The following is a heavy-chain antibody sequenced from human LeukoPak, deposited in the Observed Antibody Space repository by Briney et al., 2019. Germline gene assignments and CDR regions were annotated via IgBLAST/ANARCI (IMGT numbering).Heavy chain of an antibody. V-gene: IGHV3-23*01. D-gene: IGHD5-12*01. CDR2: IGGGGGT. CDR3: AKGNSGYNSGYYYHFFDY. J-gene: IGHJ4*02. Sequence: PGGSLRLSCAASGFTFNTYPMSWVRQAPGKGLEWVSSIGGGGGTYYADSLKGRFTISRDNSKNTLYLQMNSLRAEDTAVYYCAKGNSGYNSGYYYHFFDYWGQGTLVTVSS. CDR1: GFTFNTYP.